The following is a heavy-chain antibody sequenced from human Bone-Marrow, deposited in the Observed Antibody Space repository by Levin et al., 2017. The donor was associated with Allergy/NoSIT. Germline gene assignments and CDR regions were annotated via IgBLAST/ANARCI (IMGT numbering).Heavy chain of an antibody. D-gene: IGHD1-7*01. CDR1: GFAFDRHG. CDR2: ISETGYYT. Sequence: GGSLRLSCAASGFAFDRHGMTWVRQAPGKGLEWVSSISETGYYTYYADSLRGRFNIPRDNAKNSLYLQINSLRADDSAVYHCAKGMKNWNWVSYNGLDVWGQGTTVTVSS. V-gene: IGHV3-21*01. CDR3: AKGMKNWNWVSYNGLDV. J-gene: IGHJ6*02.